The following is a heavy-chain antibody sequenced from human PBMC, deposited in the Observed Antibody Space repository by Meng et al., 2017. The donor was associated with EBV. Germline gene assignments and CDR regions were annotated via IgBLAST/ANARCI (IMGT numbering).Heavy chain of an antibody. CDR3: ARDQGGYYDSSGYYAD. Sequence: QVQLQESGPGLVKPSXXLSLTXXVSGGSISSSNWWSWVRQPPGKGLEWIGEIYHSGSTNYNPSLKSRVTISVDKSKNQFSLKLSSVTAADTAVYYCARDQGGYYDSSGYYADWGQGTLVTVSS. D-gene: IGHD3-22*01. J-gene: IGHJ4*02. CDR1: GGSISSSNW. CDR2: IYHSGST. V-gene: IGHV4-4*02.